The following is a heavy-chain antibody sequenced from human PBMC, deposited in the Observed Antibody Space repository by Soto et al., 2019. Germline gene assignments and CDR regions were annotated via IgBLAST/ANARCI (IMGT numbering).Heavy chain of an antibody. CDR3: ARQQYTVVTAFDV. CDR1: GGSITPYY. Sequence: QVQLKESGPGLVKPADTLSLKCTVSGGSITPYYWSWIRQTPGGGLEWIGYVSYNGNTNYIPSLKSRVSISADTSKNEFSLKLTSLTAADAAVYFCARQQYTVVTAFDVWGQGTMVAVSS. D-gene: IGHD2-15*01. CDR2: VSYNGNT. V-gene: IGHV4-59*07. J-gene: IGHJ3*01.